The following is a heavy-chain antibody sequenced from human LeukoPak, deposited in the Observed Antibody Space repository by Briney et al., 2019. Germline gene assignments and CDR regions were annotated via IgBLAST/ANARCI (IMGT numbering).Heavy chain of an antibody. CDR3: ARDSEGGYGYFDY. CDR2: IIPIFGTA. J-gene: IGHJ4*02. V-gene: IGHV1-69*13. D-gene: IGHD3-22*01. CDR1: GGTFSSYA. Sequence: SVKVSCKASGGTFSSYAISWVRQAPGQGLEWMGGIIPIFGTANYAQKFQSRVTITADESTSTAYMELSSLRSEDTAVYYCARDSEGGYGYFDYWGQGTLVTVSS.